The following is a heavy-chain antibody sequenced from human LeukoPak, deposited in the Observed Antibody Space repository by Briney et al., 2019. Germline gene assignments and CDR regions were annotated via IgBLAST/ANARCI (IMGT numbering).Heavy chain of an antibody. Sequence: SETLSLTCTVSGGSLSGSRYYWGWIRQPPGKGLEWIRSFYYSGGTYYNPSLKSRVTISIDTSKNQFSLKLSSVTAADTAMYYCARDGEDILTGYYGRDLDYWGQGTLVTVSS. V-gene: IGHV4-39*07. CDR1: GGSLSGSRYY. CDR3: ARDGEDILTGYYGRDLDY. CDR2: FYYSGGT. J-gene: IGHJ4*02. D-gene: IGHD3-9*01.